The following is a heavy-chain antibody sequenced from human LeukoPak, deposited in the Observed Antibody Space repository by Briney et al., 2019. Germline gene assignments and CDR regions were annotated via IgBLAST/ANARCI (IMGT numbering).Heavy chain of an antibody. J-gene: IGHJ3*02. CDR1: GFTFSSYW. CDR3: AKDQYNWNSYDAFDI. V-gene: IGHV3-74*01. D-gene: IGHD1-1*01. Sequence: PGGSLRLSCTASGFTFSSYWMHWVRQAPGKGLVWVSRINNDGSRTDYADSVKGRFTISRDNAKNTLYLQMNSLRAEDTAVYYCAKDQYNWNSYDAFDIWGQGTMVTVSS. CDR2: INNDGSRT.